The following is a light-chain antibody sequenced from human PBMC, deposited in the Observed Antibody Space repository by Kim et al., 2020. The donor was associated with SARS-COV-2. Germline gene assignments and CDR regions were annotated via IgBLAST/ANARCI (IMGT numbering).Light chain of an antibody. CDR1: SSNIGSDE. CDR3: AAWDDGLSGWV. J-gene: IGLJ3*02. V-gene: IGLV1-47*01. CDR2: RNK. Sequence: RGVTMSGCGSSSNIGSDEIYWYRQLPGTAPKLLIGRNKQRHSGVPDRYSGSRSGTAASLAMSGRRSEDEAEYYCAAWDDGLSGWVFGGGTKLTVL.